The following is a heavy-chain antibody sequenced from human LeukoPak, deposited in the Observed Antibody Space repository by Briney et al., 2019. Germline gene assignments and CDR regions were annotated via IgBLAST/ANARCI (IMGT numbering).Heavy chain of an antibody. V-gene: IGHV3-49*04. CDR3: TRTQVVVAAITIYHFDY. Sequence: GGSLRLSCPASGFTFGDYAMSWVRQAPGKGLEWVGFIRSKAYGGTTEYAASVKGRFTISRDDSKSIAYLQMNSLKTEDTAVYYCTRTQVVVAAITIYHFDYWGQGTLVTVSS. D-gene: IGHD2-15*01. CDR2: IRSKAYGGTT. CDR1: GFTFGDYA. J-gene: IGHJ4*02.